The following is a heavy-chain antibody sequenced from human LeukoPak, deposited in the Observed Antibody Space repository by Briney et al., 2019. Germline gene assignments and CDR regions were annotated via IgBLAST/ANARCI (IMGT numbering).Heavy chain of an antibody. CDR1: GGTFSSYA. J-gene: IGHJ4*02. D-gene: IGHD6-13*01. CDR2: IIPIFGTA. V-gene: IGHV1-69*13. CDR3: ARDLISAAGTFDY. Sequence: SVKVSGKASGGTFSSYAISWVRQAPGQGLEWMGGIIPIFGTANYAQKFQGRVTITADESTSTAYMELSSLRSEDTAVYYCARDLISAAGTFDYWGQGTLVTVSS.